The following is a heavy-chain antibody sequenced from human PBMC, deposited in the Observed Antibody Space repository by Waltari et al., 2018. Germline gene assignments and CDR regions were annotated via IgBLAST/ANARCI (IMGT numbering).Heavy chain of an antibody. D-gene: IGHD2-15*01. CDR1: GGSISSYY. CDR2: IYYSGSTDYNSGIT. J-gene: IGHJ2*01. CDR3: ARDPKGWPYWYFDL. V-gene: IGHV4-59*01. Sequence: QVQLQESGPGLVKPSETLSLTCTVSGGSISSYYWTWIRQPPGQALEWIGNIYYSGSTDYNSGITNYNPSLKSRVTVSLDTSENQFSLTLSSVTTADTAVYYCARDPKGWPYWYFDLWGRGTLVTVSS.